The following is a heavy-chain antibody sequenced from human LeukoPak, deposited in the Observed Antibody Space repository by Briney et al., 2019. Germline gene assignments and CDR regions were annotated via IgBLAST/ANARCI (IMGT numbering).Heavy chain of an antibody. CDR3: ARDLIDYYDSSGRSPHF. CDR2: MRRDGNEI. V-gene: IGHV3-7*01. CDR1: GFTFSTYW. Sequence: GGSLRLSCSASGFTFSTYWMSWVRQAPGKGLEWVANMRRDGNEIYYLDSVRGRFTISRDNAKNSLYLQMNSLRAEDTAVYYCARDLIDYYDSSGRSPHFWGQGTLVTVSS. J-gene: IGHJ4*02. D-gene: IGHD3-22*01.